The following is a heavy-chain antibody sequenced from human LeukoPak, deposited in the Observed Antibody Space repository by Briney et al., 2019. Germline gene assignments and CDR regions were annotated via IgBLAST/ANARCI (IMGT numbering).Heavy chain of an antibody. D-gene: IGHD3-10*01. V-gene: IGHV3-9*01. CDR2: ISWNSGSI. Sequence: GGSLRLSCAASGFTFDDYAMHWVRQAPGKGLEWVSGISWNSGSIGYADSVKGRFTISRDNAKNSLYLQMNSLRAEDTALYYCAKDLNMVRGVILYYYYGMDVWGQGTTVTVSS. CDR1: GFTFDDYA. CDR3: AKDLNMVRGVILYYYYGMDV. J-gene: IGHJ6*02.